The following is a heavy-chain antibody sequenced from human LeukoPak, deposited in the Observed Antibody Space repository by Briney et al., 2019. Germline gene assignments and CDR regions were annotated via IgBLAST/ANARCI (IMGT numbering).Heavy chain of an antibody. CDR1: GGTFSSYA. V-gene: IGHV1-46*01. J-gene: IGHJ4*02. CDR3: ARDQTYGDYGGIPDY. Sequence: GASVKVSCKASGGTFSSYAISWVRQAPGQGLEWMGIINPSGGSTSYAQKFQGRVTLTRDTSTSTVYMELSSLRSEDTAVYYCARDQTYGDYGGIPDYWGQGTLVTVSS. D-gene: IGHD4-17*01. CDR2: INPSGGST.